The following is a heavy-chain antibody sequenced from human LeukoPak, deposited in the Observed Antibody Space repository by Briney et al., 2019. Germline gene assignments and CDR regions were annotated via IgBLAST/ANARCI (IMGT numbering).Heavy chain of an antibody. Sequence: PSETLSLTCAVSGYSISSGYDWGWIRQPPGKGLEWIGSIYHSGSTYYNPSLKSRVTISVDTSKNQFSPKLSSVTAADTAVYYCARVGSGWYNYWGQGTLVTVSS. CDR1: GYSISSGYD. J-gene: IGHJ4*02. CDR2: IYHSGST. D-gene: IGHD6-19*01. V-gene: IGHV4-38-2*01. CDR3: ARVGSGWYNY.